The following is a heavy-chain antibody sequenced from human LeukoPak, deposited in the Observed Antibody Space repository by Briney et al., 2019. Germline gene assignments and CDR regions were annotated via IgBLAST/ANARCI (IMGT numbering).Heavy chain of an antibody. J-gene: IGHJ3*02. CDR1: GYSISSGYY. V-gene: IGHV4-38-2*02. D-gene: IGHD3-10*01. CDR2: TYYSGST. CDR3: ARVDGAERGAFDI. Sequence: SETLSLTCTVSGYSISSGYYWGWIRQPPGKGLEWIGSTYYSGSTYYNPSLKSRVTISVDRSKNQFSLKLSSVTAADTAVYYCARVDGAERGAFDIWGQGTMVTVSS.